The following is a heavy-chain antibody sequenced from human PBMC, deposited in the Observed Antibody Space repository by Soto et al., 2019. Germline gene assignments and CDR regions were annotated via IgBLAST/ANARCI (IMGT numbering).Heavy chain of an antibody. CDR2: IIPILNSP. J-gene: IGHJ6*02. CDR1: GGTFGSYA. D-gene: IGHD2-2*01. Sequence: QVQLVQSGAEVKKPGSSVKVSCKASGGTFGSYAITWVRRALGQGLEWLGGIIPILNSPAYAQKFQARVVITADEITNAAYMELNSLRFDDTAVYYCAREARYCTSATCPKFYDMDVWGQGTTVTVAS. CDR3: AREARYCTSATCPKFYDMDV. V-gene: IGHV1-69*01.